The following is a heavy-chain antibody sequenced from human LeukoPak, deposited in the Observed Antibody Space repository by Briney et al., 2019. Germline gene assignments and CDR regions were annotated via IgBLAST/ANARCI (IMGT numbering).Heavy chain of an antibody. V-gene: IGHV3-23*01. D-gene: IGHD2-8*01. J-gene: IGHJ4*02. CDR3: ARDRMRYFDY. CDR1: GFTFSSYA. Sequence: TGRSLRLSCAASGFTFSSYAMSWVRQAPGKGLEWVSAISGSGGSTYYADSVKGRFTISRDNAKNSLYLQMNSLRAEDTAVYYCARDRMRYFDYWGQGTLVTVSS. CDR2: ISGSGGST.